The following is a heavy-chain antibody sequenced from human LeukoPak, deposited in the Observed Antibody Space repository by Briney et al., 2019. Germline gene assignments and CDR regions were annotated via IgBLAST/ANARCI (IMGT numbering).Heavy chain of an antibody. V-gene: IGHV4-4*07. CDR1: GGSISSYY. J-gene: IGHJ4*02. CDR2: IYTSGST. D-gene: IGHD1-26*01. CDR3: ARGALYSGSYWGLLDY. Sequence: SETLSLTCTVSGGSISSYYWSWIRQPAGKGLEWIGRIYTSGSTNYNPSLKSRVTMSVDTSKNQFSLKLRSVTAADTAVYYCARGALYSGSYWGLLDYWGQGTLVTVSS.